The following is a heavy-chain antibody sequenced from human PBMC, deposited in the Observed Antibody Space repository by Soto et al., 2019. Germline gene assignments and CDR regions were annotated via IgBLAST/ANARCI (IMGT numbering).Heavy chain of an antibody. CDR1: GYTFTSHA. CDR2: ISDYNRDT. V-gene: IGHV1-18*01. D-gene: IGHD6-19*01. Sequence: QVQLVQSGAEVKKPGASVQVSCKTSGYTFTSHAISWVRQAPGQGLEWMGWISDYNRDTNYAQNLQGGFTVTRGTATGTVSMELRRLRPDDTVIYFCARSGGSSGWGDPEDYWGPGTVVTVSS. J-gene: IGHJ4*02. CDR3: ARSGGSSGWGDPEDY.